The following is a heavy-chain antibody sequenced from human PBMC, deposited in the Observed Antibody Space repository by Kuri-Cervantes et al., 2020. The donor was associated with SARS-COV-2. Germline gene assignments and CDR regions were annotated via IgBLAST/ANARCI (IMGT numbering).Heavy chain of an antibody. J-gene: IGHJ5*02. V-gene: IGHV7-4-1*02. Sequence: ASVKVSCRASGYTFTSYAMNWVRQAPGQGLEWMGWINTNTGNPTYAQGFTGRFVFSLDTSVSTAYLQISSLKAEDTAVYYCARELGLTTVNWFDPWGQGTLVTVSS. CDR3: ARELGLTTVNWFDP. CDR1: GYTFTSYA. D-gene: IGHD4-17*01. CDR2: INTNTGNP.